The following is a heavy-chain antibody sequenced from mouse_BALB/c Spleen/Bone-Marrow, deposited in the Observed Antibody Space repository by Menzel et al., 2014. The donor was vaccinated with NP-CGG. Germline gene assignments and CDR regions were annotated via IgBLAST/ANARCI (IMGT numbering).Heavy chain of an antibody. Sequence: EVQGVESGGGLVQPGGSRNLSCAASGFTFSSFAMHWVRQAPEKGLEWVAYISSGSSTIYYADTVMGRFTISRDNPKNTLFLQMTSLRSEDTAMYYCARSGSSSGYFDYWGQGTTLTVSS. CDR3: ARSGSSSGYFDY. V-gene: IGHV5-17*02. D-gene: IGHD1-1*01. CDR2: ISSGSSTI. CDR1: GFTFSSFA. J-gene: IGHJ2*01.